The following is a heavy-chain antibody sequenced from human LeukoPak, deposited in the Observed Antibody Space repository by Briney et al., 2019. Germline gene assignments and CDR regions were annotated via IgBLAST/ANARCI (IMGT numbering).Heavy chain of an antibody. J-gene: IGHJ4*02. CDR2: IIPIFGTA. CDR1: GGTFSSYA. Sequence: SVKLSCKASGGTFSSYAISWVRQAPGQGLEWMGGIIPIFGTANYAQKFQGRVTITTDESKSTAYMELSSLRSEDTAVYYCARDLGQFADYYDSSGSPFDYWGQGTLVTVSS. V-gene: IGHV1-69*05. D-gene: IGHD3-22*01. CDR3: ARDLGQFADYYDSSGSPFDY.